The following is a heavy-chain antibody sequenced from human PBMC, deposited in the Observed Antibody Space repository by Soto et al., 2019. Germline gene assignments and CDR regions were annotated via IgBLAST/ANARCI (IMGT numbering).Heavy chain of an antibody. CDR1: GFTFSDYY. Sequence: QVQLVESGGGLVKPGGSLRLSCAASGFTFSDYYMSWIRQAPGKGLGWVSYISSSGSTIYYADSVKGRFTISRDNAKNSLYLQMNSLRAEDTAVYYCARETNGFMGAIAPAGYYYYGMDVWGQGTTVTVSS. J-gene: IGHJ6*02. CDR3: ARETNGFMGAIAPAGYYYYGMDV. V-gene: IGHV3-11*01. D-gene: IGHD1-26*01. CDR2: ISSSGSTI.